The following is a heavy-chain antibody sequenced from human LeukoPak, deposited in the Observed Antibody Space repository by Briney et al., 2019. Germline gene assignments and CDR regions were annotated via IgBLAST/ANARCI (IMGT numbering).Heavy chain of an antibody. CDR3: ARETKYGGYSYGFLDY. CDR2: ISNDGSNK. D-gene: IGHD5-18*01. Sequence: GGSLRLSCVASGFTFSSYGMHWVRQAPGKGLEWVAVISNDGSNKYYADSVKGRFTISRDNSKNTLYLQMNSLRAEDTAVYYCARETKYGGYSYGFLDYWGQGTPVTVSS. V-gene: IGHV3-30*03. CDR1: GFTFSSYG. J-gene: IGHJ4*02.